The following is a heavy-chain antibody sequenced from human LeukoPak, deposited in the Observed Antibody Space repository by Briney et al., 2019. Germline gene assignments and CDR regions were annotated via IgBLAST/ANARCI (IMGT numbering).Heavy chain of an antibody. J-gene: IGHJ3*02. V-gene: IGHV3-11*01. CDR1: GFTFSDYY. CDR2: ISSSGSTI. CDR3: ARARYVVGDAFDI. Sequence: GGSLRLSCAASGFTFSDYYMSWIRQAPGKGLEWVSYISSSGSTIYYADSVRGRFTISRDNAKNSLYLQMNSLRAEDTAVYYCARARYVVGDAFDIWGQGTMVTVSS. D-gene: IGHD2-21*01.